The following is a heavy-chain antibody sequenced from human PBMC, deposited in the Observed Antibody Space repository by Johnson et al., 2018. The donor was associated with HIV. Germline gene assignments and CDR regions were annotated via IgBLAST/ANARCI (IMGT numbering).Heavy chain of an antibody. CDR2: ISYDGSNK. CDR3: ARGRSSGPWAGGDAFDF. V-gene: IGHV3-30-3*01. J-gene: IGHJ3*01. Sequence: QVQLVESGGGVDQPGRSLRLSCAASGFTFNSYAMHWVCQAPGKGLEWVAVISYDGSNKFYADSGRGRFTLSSDNSKNTLYLQMNSMRDEDTAVYYGARGRSSGPWAGGDAFDFWGLGTRVTVSS. D-gene: IGHD3-22*01. CDR1: GFTFNSYA.